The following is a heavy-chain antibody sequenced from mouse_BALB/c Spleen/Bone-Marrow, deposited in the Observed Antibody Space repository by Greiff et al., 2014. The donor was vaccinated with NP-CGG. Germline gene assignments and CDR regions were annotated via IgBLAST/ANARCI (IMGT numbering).Heavy chain of an antibody. CDR3: ARGGTRYYSDY. D-gene: IGHD3-3*01. CDR1: GYTFTYYT. V-gene: IGHV1-4*01. CDR2: INPSSGSA. Sequence: VKLVESGAEVARPGASVKMSCKASGYTFTYYTMQWVKQRTGQGLEWIGYINPSSGSANYNQNFKDKATLTADKSSSTAYMQLTSLTSEDSAVYYCARGGTRYYSDYWGQGTTLTVSS. J-gene: IGHJ2*01.